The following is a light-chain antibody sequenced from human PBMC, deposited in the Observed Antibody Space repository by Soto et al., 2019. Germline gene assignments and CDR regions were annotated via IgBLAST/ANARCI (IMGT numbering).Light chain of an antibody. CDR3: QKYNSALSFT. CDR1: QGISNY. Sequence: DIQMTQSPSSLSASVGDRVTITCRASQGISNYLAWYQQKPGKVPKLLIYAASTLQSGVPSRFSGSGSGTDFTLTISSLQPEDVANYYCQKYNSALSFTFGPGTKVDIK. V-gene: IGKV1-27*01. J-gene: IGKJ3*01. CDR2: AAS.